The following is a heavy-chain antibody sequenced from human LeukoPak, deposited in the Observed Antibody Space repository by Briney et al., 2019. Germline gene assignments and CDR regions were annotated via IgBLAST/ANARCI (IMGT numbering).Heavy chain of an antibody. Sequence: PSETLSLTCAVSSGSISSSNWWSWVRQPPGKGLEWIGEINHSGSTNYNPSLKSRVTISVDTSKNQFSLKLSSVTAADTAVYYCARGQAFDYWGQGTLVTVSS. CDR3: ARGQAFDY. V-gene: IGHV4-4*02. CDR1: SGSISSSNW. CDR2: INHSGST. J-gene: IGHJ4*02.